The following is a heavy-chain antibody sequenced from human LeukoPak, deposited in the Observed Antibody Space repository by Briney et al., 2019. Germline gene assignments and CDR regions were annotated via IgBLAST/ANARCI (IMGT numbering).Heavy chain of an antibody. D-gene: IGHD3-22*01. CDR1: GFTFTTYW. Sequence: TGGSLRLSCAASGFTFTTYWMSWVRQAPGKGLEWVANIKQDGTEKYYVDSVKGRFTISRDNAKNSLYLQMNSLRVEDTAVYYCARVNYDSSGYYRSAPFDYWGQGTLVTVSS. CDR2: IKQDGTEK. V-gene: IGHV3-7*01. J-gene: IGHJ4*02. CDR3: ARVNYDSSGYYRSAPFDY.